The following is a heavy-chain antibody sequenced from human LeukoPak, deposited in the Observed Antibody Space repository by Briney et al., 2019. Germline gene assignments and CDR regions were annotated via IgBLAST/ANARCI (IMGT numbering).Heavy chain of an antibody. J-gene: IGHJ4*02. CDR2: IWFDGSSK. V-gene: IGHV3-33*03. CDR3: AKDKLGAGGQSDY. CDR1: GFTFSSFA. D-gene: IGHD6-13*01. Sequence: PGGSLRLSCATSGFTFSSFAMHWVRQAPGKGLEWLALIWFDGSSKNYTDSVEGRFTISRDNSKSTLSLQMNSLRAEDTALYYCAKDKLGAGGQSDYWGQGTLVTVSS.